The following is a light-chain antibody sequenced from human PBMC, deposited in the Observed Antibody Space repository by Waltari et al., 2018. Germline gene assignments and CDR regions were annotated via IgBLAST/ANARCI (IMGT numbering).Light chain of an antibody. J-gene: IGKJ1*01. CDR1: QSISSNY. CDR3: QQYSKSPWT. V-gene: IGKV3-20*01. Sequence: EIVLTQSPGTLSLSPGERAALSCRASQSISSNYLAWYQQKPGQAPRLLIYGASSRATGIVDRFSGSGSGTNFTLTISRLEPEDFAVYSCQQYSKSPWTFGQGTKVEIK. CDR2: GAS.